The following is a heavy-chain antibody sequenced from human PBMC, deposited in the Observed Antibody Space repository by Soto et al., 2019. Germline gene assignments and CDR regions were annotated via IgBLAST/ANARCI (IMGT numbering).Heavy chain of an antibody. CDR3: AKTHRIRGVINI. Sequence: PGGSLRLSCAASGFTFSSYAMSWVRQAPGKGLEWVSAISGSGGSTYYADSVKGRFTISRDNSKNTLYLQMNSLRAEGTAVYYCAKTHRIRGVINIGGQGTLVTVSS. V-gene: IGHV3-23*01. D-gene: IGHD3-10*01. CDR1: GFTFSSYA. J-gene: IGHJ4*02. CDR2: ISGSGGST.